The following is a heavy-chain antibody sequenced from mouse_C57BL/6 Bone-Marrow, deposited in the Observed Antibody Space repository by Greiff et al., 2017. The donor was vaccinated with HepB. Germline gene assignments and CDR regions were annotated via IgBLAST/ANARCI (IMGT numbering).Heavy chain of an antibody. CDR2: INPRNGGT. CDR3: ARGWLPYAMDY. D-gene: IGHD2-3*01. CDR1: GYTFTRYW. Sequence: QVQLQQSGTELVKPGASVKLSCKASGYTFTRYWIHWVKQRPGQGLEWIGNINPRNGGTDYSEKFKSKATLTVDKSSSTAYMQLSSLSSEESAAYYCARGWLPYAMDYWGQGTSVTVSA. V-gene: IGHV1-53*01. J-gene: IGHJ4*01.